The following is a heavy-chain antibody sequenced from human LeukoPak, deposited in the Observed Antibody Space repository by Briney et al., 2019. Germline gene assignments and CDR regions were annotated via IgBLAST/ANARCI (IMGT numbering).Heavy chain of an antibody. CDR2: TYYRSKWYN. V-gene: IGHV6-1*01. CDR3: ARVYCSGGSCYYNSYFDY. CDR1: GDSLSSNSAA. J-gene: IGHJ4*02. D-gene: IGHD2-15*01. Sequence: SQTLSLTCAISGDSLSSNSAAWNWIRQSPSRGLEWLGRTYYRSKWYNDYAVSVKSRITINPDTSKNQFSLQLNSVTPEDTDVYYCARVYCSGGSCYYNSYFDYWGQGTLVTVSS.